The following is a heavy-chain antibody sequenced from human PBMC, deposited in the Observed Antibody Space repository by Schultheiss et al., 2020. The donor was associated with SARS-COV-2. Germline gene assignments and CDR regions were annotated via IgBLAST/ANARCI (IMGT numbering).Heavy chain of an antibody. J-gene: IGHJ2*01. CDR3: AKDRGLYDFWSGFYSNWYFDL. CDR2: ISGSGGST. D-gene: IGHD3-3*01. V-gene: IGHV3-23*01. Sequence: GGSLRLSCAASGFTFSDYYMSWIRQAPGKGLEWVSAISGSGGSTYYADSVKGRFTISRDNSKNTLYLQMNSLRAEDTAVYYCAKDRGLYDFWSGFYSNWYFDLWGRGTLVTVSS. CDR1: GFTFSDYY.